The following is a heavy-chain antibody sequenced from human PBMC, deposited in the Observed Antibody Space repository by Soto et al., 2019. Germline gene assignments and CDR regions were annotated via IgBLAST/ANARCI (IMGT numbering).Heavy chain of an antibody. D-gene: IGHD6-19*01. CDR3: ARNPGIAVTGAD. CDR2: IYHSGST. V-gene: IGHV4-4*02. Sequence: QVQLQESGPGLVKPSGTLSLTCAVSGGSISSSNWWSWVRQPPGKGLEWVGEIYHSGSTNYNPALKIRVTISVDKSKNQCSLKLSSVTAADTAVYYCARNPGIAVTGADSGQGTLVTVSS. J-gene: IGHJ4*02. CDR1: GGSISSSNW.